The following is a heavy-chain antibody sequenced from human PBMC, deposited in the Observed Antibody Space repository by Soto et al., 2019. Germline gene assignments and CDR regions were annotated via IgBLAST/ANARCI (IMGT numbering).Heavy chain of an antibody. V-gene: IGHV4-34*01. CDR3: ARAKRYSYPGGKYLDY. CDR1: GGSFSGYY. CDR2: TNHSGST. D-gene: IGHD5-18*01. J-gene: IGHJ4*02. Sequence: SETLSLTCAVYGGSFSGYYWSWIRQPPGKGLEWIGETNHSGSTNYNPSLKSRVTISVDTSKNQFSLKLSSVTAADTAVYYCARAKRYSYPGGKYLDYWGQGTLVTVSS.